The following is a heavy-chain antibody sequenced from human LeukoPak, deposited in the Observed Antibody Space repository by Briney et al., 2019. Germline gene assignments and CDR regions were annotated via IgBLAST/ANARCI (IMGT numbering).Heavy chain of an antibody. Sequence: SSVKVSCKASGGTFSSYAISWVRQAPGQGLEWMGRIIPIFGTANYAQKFQGRVTITTDESTSTAYMELSSLRSEDTAVYYCARDGYKYQGFVYCGQGTLVTVSS. D-gene: IGHD5-24*01. CDR3: ARDGYKYQGFVY. CDR1: GGTFSSYA. CDR2: IIPIFGTA. J-gene: IGHJ4*02. V-gene: IGHV1-69*05.